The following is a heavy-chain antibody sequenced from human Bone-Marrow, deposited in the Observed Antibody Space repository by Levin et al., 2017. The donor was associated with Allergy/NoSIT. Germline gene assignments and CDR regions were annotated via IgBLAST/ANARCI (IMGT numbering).Heavy chain of an antibody. Sequence: PVASVKVSCKTSGYTFTSFDINWVRQATGQGLEWMGWMYPNSDNAGYAQKFQGRVTMTRNTSISTAYMELSSLRSEDTAIYYCARGELGSGYLFDYWGQGTLVTVSS. CDR2: MYPNSDNA. CDR1: GYTFTSFD. J-gene: IGHJ4*02. V-gene: IGHV1-8*01. CDR3: ARGELGSGYLFDY. D-gene: IGHD5-12*01.